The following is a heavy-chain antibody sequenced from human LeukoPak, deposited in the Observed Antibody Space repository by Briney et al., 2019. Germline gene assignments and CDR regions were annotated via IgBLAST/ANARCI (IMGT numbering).Heavy chain of an antibody. J-gene: IGHJ4*02. D-gene: IGHD1-20*01. CDR3: ARDLSWMVTGTTEGY. Sequence: ASVKVSCKASGYTFTGYYMHWVRQAPGQGLEWMGWISAYNGNTNYAQKLQGRVTMTTDTSTSTAYMELRSLRSDDTAVYYCARDLSWMVTGTTEGYWGQGTLVTVSS. CDR1: GYTFTGYY. V-gene: IGHV1-18*04. CDR2: ISAYNGNT.